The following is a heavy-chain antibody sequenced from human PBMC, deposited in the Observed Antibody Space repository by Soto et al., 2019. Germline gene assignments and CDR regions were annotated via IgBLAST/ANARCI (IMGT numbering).Heavy chain of an antibody. CDR2: INHSGST. Sequence: QVQLQQWGAGLLKPSETLSLTCAVYGGSFSGYYWSWIRQPPGKGLEWIGEINHSGSTNYNPSLKSRVTISVDTSKNQFSLNLSSVTAADTAVYYCARGQGWNYRAHAFDIWGQGTMVTVSS. J-gene: IGHJ3*02. V-gene: IGHV4-34*01. CDR3: ARGQGWNYRAHAFDI. CDR1: GGSFSGYY. D-gene: IGHD1-7*01.